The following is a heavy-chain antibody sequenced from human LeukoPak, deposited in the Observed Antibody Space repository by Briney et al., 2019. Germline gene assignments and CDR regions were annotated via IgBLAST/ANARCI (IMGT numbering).Heavy chain of an antibody. CDR3: ARGYDSSGYYYDAFDI. D-gene: IGHD3-22*01. CDR2: INSDGSST. J-gene: IGHJ3*02. Sequence: GGSLRLSCAASGFTFSSYWMHWVRQAPGKWLVWVSRINSDGSSTSYADSVKGRFTISRDNAKNTLYLQMNSLRAEDTAVYYCARGYDSSGYYYDAFDIWGQGTMVTVSS. V-gene: IGHV3-74*01. CDR1: GFTFSSYW.